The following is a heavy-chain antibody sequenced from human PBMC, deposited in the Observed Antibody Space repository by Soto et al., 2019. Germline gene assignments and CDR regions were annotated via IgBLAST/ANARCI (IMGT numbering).Heavy chain of an antibody. CDR3: ARLEAVVAPGDS. Sequence: EVQLVQSGAEVRKPGDCLKISCKGSGYSFSNFWIGWVRQMPGKGLEWMGIIYPGDSDTRYSPPFQGQVTISADKSTNTTYLQWSSLKASDTAMYYCARLEAVVAPGDSWGQGTLVTVSS. CDR2: IYPGDSDT. CDR1: GYSFSNFW. V-gene: IGHV5-51*01. D-gene: IGHD2-15*01. J-gene: IGHJ4*02.